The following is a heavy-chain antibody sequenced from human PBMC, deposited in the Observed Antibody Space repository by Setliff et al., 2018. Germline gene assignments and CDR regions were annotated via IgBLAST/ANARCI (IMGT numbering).Heavy chain of an antibody. D-gene: IGHD3-22*01. Sequence: ASVKVSCKASGDTFSSSAISWVRQAPGQGPEWMGGIIPIFGTANYAQKFQGRVTITADESTSTAYMELSSLRSEDTAVYYCARDGDNYYDSSGYYLNHAFDIWGQGTMVTVSS. CDR2: IIPIFGTA. CDR1: GDTFSSSA. CDR3: ARDGDNYYDSSGYYLNHAFDI. V-gene: IGHV1-69*13. J-gene: IGHJ3*02.